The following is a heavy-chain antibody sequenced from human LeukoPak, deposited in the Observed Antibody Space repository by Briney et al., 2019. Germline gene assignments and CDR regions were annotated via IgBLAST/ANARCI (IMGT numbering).Heavy chain of an antibody. CDR3: AKASGSGYGKDYFDY. CDR1: GFTLSNFA. Sequence: GGSLRLSCAASGFTLSNFAMGWVRQAPGKGLQWVSLISANGGDTYYADSVKGRFTISTDNSKNTLYLQMNSLRAEDTALYHCAKASGSGYGKDYFDYWGQGTLVAVSS. D-gene: IGHD1-26*01. CDR2: ISANGGDT. V-gene: IGHV3-23*01. J-gene: IGHJ4*02.